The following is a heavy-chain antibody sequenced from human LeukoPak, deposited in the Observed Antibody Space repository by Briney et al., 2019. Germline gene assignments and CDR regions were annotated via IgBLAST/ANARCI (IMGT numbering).Heavy chain of an antibody. CDR2: INPSGGST. Sequence: ASVKLSCKASGYTFTSYYMHWVRQAPGQGLEWMGLINPSGGSTGYAQKFQGRVTMTRDTSTGTVYMELSSLRSEDTAVYYCARDRYSGSSYGGVDQWGQGTLVSVSS. J-gene: IGHJ4*02. D-gene: IGHD1-26*01. CDR1: GYTFTSYY. CDR3: ARDRYSGSSYGGVDQ. V-gene: IGHV1-46*01.